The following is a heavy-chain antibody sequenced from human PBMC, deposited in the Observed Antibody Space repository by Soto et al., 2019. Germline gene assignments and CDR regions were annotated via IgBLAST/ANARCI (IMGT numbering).Heavy chain of an antibody. CDR3: ARVGSLIGDFYFDY. J-gene: IGHJ4*02. V-gene: IGHV4-30-2*01. CDR1: GGSISSGGYS. Sequence: SETLSLTCAVSGGSISSGGYSWSRIRQPPGKGLEWIGYIYHSGSTYYNPSLKSRVTISVARSKNQFSLKLSSVTAADTAVYYCARVGSLIGDFYFDYWGQGTLATVSS. D-gene: IGHD3-10*01. CDR2: IYHSGST.